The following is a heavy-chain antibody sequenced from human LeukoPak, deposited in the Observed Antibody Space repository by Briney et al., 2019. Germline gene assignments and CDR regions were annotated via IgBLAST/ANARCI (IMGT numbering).Heavy chain of an antibody. V-gene: IGHV4-34*01. J-gene: IGHJ6*03. CDR2: INHSGST. CDR1: GGSFSGYY. D-gene: IGHD3-3*01. Sequence: SETLSLTCAVYGGSFSGYYWSWIRQPPGKGLEWIGEINHSGSTNYNPSLKSRVTISVDTSKNQFSLKLSSVTAADTAVYYRARGRVYDFWSGYLANYYYYMDVWGKGTTVTVSS. CDR3: ARGRVYDFWSGYLANYYYYMDV.